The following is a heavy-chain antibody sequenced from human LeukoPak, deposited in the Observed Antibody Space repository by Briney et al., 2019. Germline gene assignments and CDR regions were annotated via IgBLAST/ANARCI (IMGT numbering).Heavy chain of an antibody. J-gene: IGHJ3*02. V-gene: IGHV1-46*01. D-gene: IGHD6-13*01. CDR1: GYTFTSYY. Sequence: VASVKVSCKASGYTFTSYYVHWVRQAPGQGLEWMGIINPTSGDTNYAQNFQGRVTMTRDMSTSTVYMELSSLRSEDTAVYYCGRFGFSSVWQGGWHAFDIWGLGTMVTVSS. CDR2: INPTSGDT. CDR3: GRFGFSSVWQGGWHAFDI.